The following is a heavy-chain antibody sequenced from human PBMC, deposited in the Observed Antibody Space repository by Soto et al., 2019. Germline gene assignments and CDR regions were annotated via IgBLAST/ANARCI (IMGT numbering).Heavy chain of an antibody. CDR2: IYPGDSDT. CDR1: GYSFTSYW. Sequence: GETLKISCQGSGYSFTSYWIGWVRQLPGKGLEWMGIIYPGDSDTRYGPSFQGRVTISADKSISTAYLQWSSLKASDTAMYYWARHGYEFWRSPPYGMDVWGQGTTVTVSS. J-gene: IGHJ6*02. D-gene: IGHD3-3*01. V-gene: IGHV5-51*01. CDR3: ARHGYEFWRSPPYGMDV.